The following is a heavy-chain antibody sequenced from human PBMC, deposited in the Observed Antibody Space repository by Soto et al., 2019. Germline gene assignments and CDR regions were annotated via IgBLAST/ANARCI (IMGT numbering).Heavy chain of an antibody. J-gene: IGHJ5*02. V-gene: IGHV4-59*01. CDR3: ARGGRITILAVVITYGSNTCFDP. D-gene: IGHD3-3*01. CDR2: IYYSGST. Sequence: PSETLSLTCTVSGGSISSYYWSWLRQPPGKGLEWIGYIYYSGSTNYNPSLKSRVTISVDTSKNQFSLKLSSVTAADTAVYYCARGGRITILAVVITYGSNTCFDPWGQGTLVTVSP. CDR1: GGSISSYY.